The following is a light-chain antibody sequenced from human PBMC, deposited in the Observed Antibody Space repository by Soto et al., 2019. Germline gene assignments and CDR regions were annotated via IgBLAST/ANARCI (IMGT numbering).Light chain of an antibody. V-gene: IGLV4-69*01. J-gene: IGLJ3*02. CDR3: QTWGTGLLV. CDR1: SGHSSYA. CDR2: LNSDGSH. Sequence: QLVLTQSPSASASLGASVKLTCTLSSGHSSYAIAWHQQQPEKGPRYSMKLNSDGSHSKGDGIPDRFSGSSSGAERYLTISSLQSEDEADYYCQTWGTGLLVFGGGTKLTVL.